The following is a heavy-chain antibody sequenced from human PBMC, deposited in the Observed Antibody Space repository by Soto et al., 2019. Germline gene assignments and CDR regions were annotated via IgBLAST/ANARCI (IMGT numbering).Heavy chain of an antibody. CDR1: GYTFTGYY. CDR2: INPNSGGT. D-gene: IGHD2-15*01. V-gene: IGHV1-2*04. Sequence: QVQLVQSGAEVKKPGASVKVSCKASGYTFTGYYMHWVRQAPGQGLEWMGWINPNSGGTNYAQKLQGWVTMTRDTSISTAYMELSRLRSDDTAVYYCARAYCSGGSCFSPNYYYYGMDVWGQGTTVTVSS. J-gene: IGHJ6*02. CDR3: ARAYCSGGSCFSPNYYYYGMDV.